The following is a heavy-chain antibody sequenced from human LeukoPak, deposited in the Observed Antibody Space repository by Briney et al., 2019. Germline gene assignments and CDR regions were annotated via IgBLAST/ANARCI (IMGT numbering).Heavy chain of an antibody. Sequence: GASVKVSCKASGYTFTSYGISWVRQAPGQGLEWMGWISAHNGNTNYAQKLQGRVTMTTDTSTSTAYMELRSLRSDDTAVYYCARAGLGELSSYYYYYGMDVWGQGTTVTVSS. CDR3: ARAGLGELSSYYYYYGMDV. J-gene: IGHJ6*02. CDR2: ISAHNGNT. D-gene: IGHD3-16*02. V-gene: IGHV1-18*01. CDR1: GYTFTSYG.